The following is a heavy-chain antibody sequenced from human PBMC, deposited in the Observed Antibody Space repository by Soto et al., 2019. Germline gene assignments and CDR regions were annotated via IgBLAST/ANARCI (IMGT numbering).Heavy chain of an antibody. D-gene: IGHD3-22*01. V-gene: IGHV3-23*01. J-gene: IGHJ2*01. CDR1: GFTFSSYA. CDR3: AKVGYYHSSGYYPYWYFDL. Sequence: EVRLLESGGGLVQPGGSLRLSCTASGFTFSSYAMSWVRQAPGKGLEWVSAISGSGVSTYYADSVKGRFTISRDNSKNTLYLQMNSLRAEDTAVYYCAKVGYYHSSGYYPYWYFDLWGRGTLVTVSS. CDR2: ISGSGVST.